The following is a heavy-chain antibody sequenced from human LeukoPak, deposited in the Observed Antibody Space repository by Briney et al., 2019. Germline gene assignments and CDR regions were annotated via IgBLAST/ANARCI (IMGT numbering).Heavy chain of an antibody. J-gene: IGHJ4*02. CDR1: GGSFSGYY. D-gene: IGHD6-19*01. Sequence: SETLSLTCAVYGGSFSGYYWSWIRQPPGKGLEWIGEINHSGSTNYNPSLKSRVTISVDTSKNQFSLKLSSVTAADTAVYYCASIAVAAHYFDYWGQGTLVTVSS. CDR3: ASIAVAAHYFDY. V-gene: IGHV4-34*01. CDR2: INHSGST.